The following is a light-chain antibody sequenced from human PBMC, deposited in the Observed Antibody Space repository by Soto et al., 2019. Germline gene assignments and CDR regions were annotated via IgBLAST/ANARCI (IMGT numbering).Light chain of an antibody. Sequence: EIVLTQSPGTLSLSPGERATLSCRASQSVTSNYLAWYQQKPGQAPRLLIFGASIRDTGIPDRFSGRGSGTVFTLTISRLEPEDFAVYYCQQYGSSPGTFGPGTRLEIK. CDR1: QSVTSNY. V-gene: IGKV3-20*01. CDR3: QQYGSSPGT. CDR2: GAS. J-gene: IGKJ5*01.